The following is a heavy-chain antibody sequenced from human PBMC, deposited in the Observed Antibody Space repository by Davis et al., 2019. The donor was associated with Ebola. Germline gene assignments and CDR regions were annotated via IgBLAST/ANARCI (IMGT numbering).Heavy chain of an antibody. CDR3: ARDPDTGSPPDAFDI. D-gene: IGHD1-26*01. V-gene: IGHV3-69-1*01. J-gene: IGHJ3*02. CDR1: GFTFSDYY. Sequence: GESLKISCAASGFTFSDYYMSWIRQAPGKGLEWVSYISSSSTMYYADSVKGRFTISRDNAKNSLYLQMNSLRDEDTALYYCARDPDTGSPPDAFDIWGQGTMVTVSS. CDR2: ISSSSTM.